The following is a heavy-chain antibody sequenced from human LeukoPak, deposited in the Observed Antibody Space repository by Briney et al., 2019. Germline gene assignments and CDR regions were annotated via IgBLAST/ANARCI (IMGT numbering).Heavy chain of an antibody. D-gene: IGHD3-3*01. CDR3: AKGITILGVVIIREYYFDY. CDR1: GFTFSSYG. Sequence: PGGSLRLSCAASGFTFSSYGMHWVRQAPGKGLEWVAFIRYDGSNKYYADSVKGRFTISRDNSKNTLYLQMNSLRTEDTAVYYCAKGITILGVVIIREYYFDYWGQGTLVTVSS. CDR2: IRYDGSNK. V-gene: IGHV3-30*02. J-gene: IGHJ4*02.